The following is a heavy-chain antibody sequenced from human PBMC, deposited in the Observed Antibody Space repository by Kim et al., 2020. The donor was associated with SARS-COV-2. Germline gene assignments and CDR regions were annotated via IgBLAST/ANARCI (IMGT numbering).Heavy chain of an antibody. CDR3: AGGYGALDY. D-gene: IGHD5-12*01. CDR2: INSDESNI. CDR1: GFTFSSYW. V-gene: IGHV3-74*01. J-gene: IGHJ4*02. Sequence: GGSLRLSCAASGFTFSSYWMHWVRQAPGKGLVWVSRINSDESNIAYADSVKGRFTISRDNAKNTLYLQMNSLRAEDTAVYYCAGGYGALDYWGQGTLVTVSS.